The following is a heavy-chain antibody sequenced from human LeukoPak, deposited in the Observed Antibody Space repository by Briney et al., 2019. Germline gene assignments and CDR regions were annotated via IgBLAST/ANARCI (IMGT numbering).Heavy chain of an antibody. Sequence: SETLSLTCTVSGGSISGYYWNWIRQPAGKGLDWIGRLYTTGSTNYNPSLKSRVTISVDTSKNQFSLKLSSVTAADTAVYYCARHMYSSSWYWGWGQGTLVTVSS. CDR1: GGSISGYY. V-gene: IGHV4-4*07. CDR2: LYTTGST. D-gene: IGHD6-13*01. J-gene: IGHJ4*02. CDR3: ARHMYSSSWYWG.